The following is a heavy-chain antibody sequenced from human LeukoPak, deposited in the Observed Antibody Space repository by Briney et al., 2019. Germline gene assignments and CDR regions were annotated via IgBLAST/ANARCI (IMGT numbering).Heavy chain of an antibody. Sequence: ASVKVSCKASGYTFTSYYMHWVRQAPGQGLEWMGIINPSGGSTSYAQKFQGRVTMTRDTSTGTVYMELSSLRSEDTAVYYCARARQAYCSGGSCPPGNWGQGTLVTVSS. J-gene: IGHJ4*02. CDR2: INPSGGST. V-gene: IGHV1-46*01. D-gene: IGHD2-15*01. CDR3: ARARQAYCSGGSCPPGN. CDR1: GYTFTSYY.